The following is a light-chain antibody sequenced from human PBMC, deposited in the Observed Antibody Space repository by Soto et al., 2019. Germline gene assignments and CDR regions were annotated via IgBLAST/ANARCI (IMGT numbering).Light chain of an antibody. V-gene: IGKV3-20*01. CDR2: GAS. CDR1: QSVGSSN. CDR3: QQFGDPPYT. Sequence: EVVLTQSPDTLSLSPGERATLSCRASQSVGSSNLAWYQQKSGQSPRLLIYGASSRATGILDRFSGSGSGTDFTLTVSRLESEDFAVYYCQQFGDPPYTFGQGTTLEI. J-gene: IGKJ2*01.